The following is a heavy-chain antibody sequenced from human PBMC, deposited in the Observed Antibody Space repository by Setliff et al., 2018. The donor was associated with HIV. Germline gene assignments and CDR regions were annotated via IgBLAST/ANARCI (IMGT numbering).Heavy chain of an antibody. D-gene: IGHD2-8*01. V-gene: IGHV3-21*04. CDR1: GFPFSLYS. CDR2: INGNTLYI. CDR3: AALSVRTNPVYGVISTRFDP. J-gene: IGHJ5*02. Sequence: GGSLRLSCTASGFPFSLYSMNWVRQAPGRGLEWVSSINGNTLYISYAASVRRRFTISRDNAKGSLFLQMNSLRVDDTAVYYCAALSVRTNPVYGVISTRFDPWGQGSLVTVSS.